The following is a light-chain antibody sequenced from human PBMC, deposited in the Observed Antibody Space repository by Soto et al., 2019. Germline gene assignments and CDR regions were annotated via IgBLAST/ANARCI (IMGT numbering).Light chain of an antibody. CDR3: QRYNNWPFT. CDR1: QGIGST. Sequence: EIVITQSPATLSVSRGEGATLSCRASQGIGSTLAWYQHKPGQTPRLLIYDASTRATGVPARFSGSGSGTEFTLTINSLQSGDFAVYYCQRYNNWPFTLGGGTKVDIK. J-gene: IGKJ4*01. V-gene: IGKV3-15*01. CDR2: DAS.